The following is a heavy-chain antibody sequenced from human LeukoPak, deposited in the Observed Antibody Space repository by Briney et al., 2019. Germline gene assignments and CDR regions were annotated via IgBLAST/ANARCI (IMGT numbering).Heavy chain of an antibody. CDR1: GFTFSSYG. CDR2: IWYDGSNK. D-gene: IGHD3-22*01. V-gene: IGHV3-33*01. Sequence: GRSLRLSCAASGFTFSSYGMHWVRQAPGKGLEWVAVIWYDGSNKYYADSVKGRFTISRDNSKNTLYLQMNSLRAEDTAVYYCARDQVRGYDSSGYYLHAFDIWGQGTMVTVSS. J-gene: IGHJ3*02. CDR3: ARDQVRGYDSSGYYLHAFDI.